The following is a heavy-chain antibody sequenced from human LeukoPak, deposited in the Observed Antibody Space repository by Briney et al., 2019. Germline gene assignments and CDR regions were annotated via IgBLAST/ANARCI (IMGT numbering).Heavy chain of an antibody. CDR2: INPSGGST. Sequence: ASVKVSCKASGYTFTSYYMHWVRQAPGQGLEWMGIINPSGGSTSYAQKFQGRVTMTRDTSTSTVYMELSSLRSEDTAVYYCATRPHNRYAEGWYFDLWGRGTLVTVSS. V-gene: IGHV1-46*01. D-gene: IGHD2-2*01. CDR1: GYTFTSYY. J-gene: IGHJ2*01. CDR3: ATRPHNRYAEGWYFDL.